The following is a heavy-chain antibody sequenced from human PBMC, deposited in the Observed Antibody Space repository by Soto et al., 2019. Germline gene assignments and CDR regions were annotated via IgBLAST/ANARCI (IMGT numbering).Heavy chain of an antibody. Sequence: EVQLVESGGGLVQPGGSLRLSCAASGFTFSDHYVDWVRQAPGKGLEWVARIRNKANSYSTDYAASAKGRFTISRDDSNHLGYLQTSSLKPEDTAVYYCARIRLGSYDLMYFDYWGQGTLVTVSS. D-gene: IGHD1-26*01. CDR3: ARIRLGSYDLMYFDY. CDR2: IRNKANSYST. CDR1: GFTFSDHY. J-gene: IGHJ4*02. V-gene: IGHV3-72*01.